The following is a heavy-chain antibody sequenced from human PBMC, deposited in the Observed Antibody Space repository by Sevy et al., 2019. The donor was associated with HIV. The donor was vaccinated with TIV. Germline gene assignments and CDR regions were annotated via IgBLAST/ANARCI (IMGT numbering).Heavy chain of an antibody. CDR2: FDPEDGET. V-gene: IGHV1-24*01. J-gene: IGHJ4*02. CDR3: ATTKDYYDSSGSPFDD. Sequence: ASVKVSCKVSGSTLTRLAIHWVRQAPGKGPEWMGSFDPEDGETIYSQKFQGRVTMTEDTSTDTGYMELSSLRSEDTAVYYFATTKDYYDSSGSPFDDWGQGTLVTVSS. CDR1: GSTLTRLA. D-gene: IGHD3-22*01.